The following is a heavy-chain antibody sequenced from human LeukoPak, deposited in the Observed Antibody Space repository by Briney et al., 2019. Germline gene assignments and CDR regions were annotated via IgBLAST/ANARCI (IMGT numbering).Heavy chain of an antibody. Sequence: LSGGSLRLSCAASRFTFSSYAMSWVRQAPGKGLEWVSGITESGGSTYYADSVKGRFTISRDNSKNTLYLQMNSLRAEDTAVYYCAGTLYDYVWGSYRYPFDYWGQGTLVTVSS. V-gene: IGHV3-23*01. D-gene: IGHD3-16*02. CDR3: AGTLYDYVWGSYRYPFDY. CDR1: RFTFSSYA. J-gene: IGHJ4*02. CDR2: ITESGGST.